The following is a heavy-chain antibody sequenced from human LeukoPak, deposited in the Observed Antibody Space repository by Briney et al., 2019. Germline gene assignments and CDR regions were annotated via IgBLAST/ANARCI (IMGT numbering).Heavy chain of an antibody. CDR2: ISSSSSTI. J-gene: IGHJ4*02. V-gene: IGHV3-48*01. CDR1: GFTFSSYS. D-gene: IGHD1-1*01. CDR3: ARANPELERRSIDFDY. Sequence: PGGSPRLSCAASGFTFSSYSMNWVRQAPGKGLEWVSYISSSSSTIYYADSVKGRFTISRDNAKNSLYLQMNSLRAEDTAVYYCARANPELERRSIDFDYWGQGTLVTVSS.